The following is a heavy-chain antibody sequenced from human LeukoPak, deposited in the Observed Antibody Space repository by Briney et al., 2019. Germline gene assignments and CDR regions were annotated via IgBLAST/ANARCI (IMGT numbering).Heavy chain of an antibody. CDR1: GFTFSSYG. CDR2: ISGSGGST. V-gene: IGHV3-23*01. CDR3: AKDPYGDYNDYFDY. D-gene: IGHD4-17*01. Sequence: PGGSLRLSCAASGFTFSSYGMSLVHQAPGKRLECVSAISGSGGSTYYADSVKVRFTISRDNSKNTLYLQMNSLRAEDTAVYYCAKDPYGDYNDYFDYWGQGTLVTVSS. J-gene: IGHJ4*02.